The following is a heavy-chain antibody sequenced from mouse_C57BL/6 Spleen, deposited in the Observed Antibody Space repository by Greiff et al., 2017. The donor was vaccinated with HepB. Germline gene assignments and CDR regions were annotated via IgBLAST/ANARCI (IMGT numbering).Heavy chain of an antibody. CDR2: IDPSDSET. CDR1: GYTFTSYW. V-gene: IGHV1-52*01. Sequence: QVQLQQPGAELVRPGSSVKLSCKASGYTFTSYWMHWVKQRPIQGLEWIGNIDPSDSETHYNQKFKDKATLTVDKSSSTAYMQLSSLTSEDSAVYYCALYYSNCVPFAYWGQGTLVTVSA. CDR3: ALYYSNCVPFAY. D-gene: IGHD2-5*01. J-gene: IGHJ3*01.